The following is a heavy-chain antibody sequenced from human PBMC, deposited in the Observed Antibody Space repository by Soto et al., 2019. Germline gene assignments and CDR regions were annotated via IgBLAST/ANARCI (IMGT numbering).Heavy chain of an antibody. CDR2: IYYSGST. V-gene: IGHV4-59*01. CDR1: GGSISSYY. J-gene: IGHJ3*02. D-gene: IGHD2-2*01. CDR3: ATCSPGCYGRAFDI. Sequence: QVQLQESGPGLVKPSETLSLTCTVSGGSISSYYWSWIRQPPGKGLEWIGYIYYSGSTNYNPSLKSRVTISVDTSKNQVSLKLSSVTAADTAVYYCATCSPGCYGRAFDIWGQGTMVTVSS.